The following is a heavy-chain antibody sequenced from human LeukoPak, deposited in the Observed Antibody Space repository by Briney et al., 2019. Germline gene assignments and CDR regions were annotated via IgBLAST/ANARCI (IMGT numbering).Heavy chain of an antibody. D-gene: IGHD3-10*01. Sequence: PSETLSLTCTVSGGSISSSSYYWGWIRQPPGKGLEWIGSIYYSGSTYYNPSLKSRVTISVDTSKNQFSLKLSSVTAADTAVNYCARMPSITRGYFDYWGQGTLVTVSS. J-gene: IGHJ4*02. CDR2: IYYSGST. CDR1: GGSISSSSYY. V-gene: IGHV4-39*01. CDR3: ARMPSITRGYFDY.